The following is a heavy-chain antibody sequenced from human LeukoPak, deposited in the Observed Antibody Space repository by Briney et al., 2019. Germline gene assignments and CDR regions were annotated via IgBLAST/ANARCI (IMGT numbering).Heavy chain of an antibody. J-gene: IGHJ5*02. V-gene: IGHV1-2*02. Sequence: ASVKVSCKASGYTFSDNYIHWVRQAPGQGLEYMGWIDPKNGATRYAQRFQGRATVTRDTSISTAYMELRILRSDDTAVYYCARGSGDFNNWFDPWGHGTRATVSS. CDR3: ARGSGDFNNWFDP. CDR1: GYTFSDNY. D-gene: IGHD2-21*02. CDR2: IDPKNGAT.